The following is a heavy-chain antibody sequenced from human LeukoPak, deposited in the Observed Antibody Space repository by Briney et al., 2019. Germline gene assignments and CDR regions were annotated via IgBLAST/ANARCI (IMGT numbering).Heavy chain of an antibody. CDR2: ISGSGGST. J-gene: IGHJ6*02. CDR1: GFTFSSYA. CDR3: AKAPTTVTYYGMDV. Sequence: PGASLRFSCAASGFTFSSYAMSWVRQAPGKGLEWVSAISGSGGSTYYADSVKGRFTISRDDSKNTLYLQMNSLRAEDTAVYYCAKAPTTVTYYGMDVWGQGTTVTVSS. D-gene: IGHD4-17*01. V-gene: IGHV3-23*01.